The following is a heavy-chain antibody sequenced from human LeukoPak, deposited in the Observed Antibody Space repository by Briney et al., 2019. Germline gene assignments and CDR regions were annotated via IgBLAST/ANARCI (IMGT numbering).Heavy chain of an antibody. J-gene: IGHJ6*04. V-gene: IGHV3-48*01. D-gene: IGHD3-10*02. CDR2: ISSSSSTM. CDR3: AELDITMIGGV. Sequence: GGSLRLSCAASGFTFSSYSMNWVRQAPGKGLEWVSYISSSSSTMYYADSVKGRFSISRDNAKNSLYLQMNSLRAEDTAVYYCAELDITMIGGVWGKGTTVTISS. CDR1: GFTFSSYS.